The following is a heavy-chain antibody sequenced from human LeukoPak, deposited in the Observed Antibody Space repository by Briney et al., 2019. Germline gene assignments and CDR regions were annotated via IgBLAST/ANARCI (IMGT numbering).Heavy chain of an antibody. CDR1: GFTFSSYN. J-gene: IGHJ4*02. Sequence: GGSLRLSCAASGFTFSSYNMNWVRQAPGKGLEWVSSISSSSIYIHYADSVKGRFTISRDNAKNSLYLQMNSLRVEDTAVYYCAKSLTGYSPFDYWGQGTLVTVSS. CDR2: ISSSSIYI. CDR3: AKSLTGYSPFDY. V-gene: IGHV3-21*01. D-gene: IGHD3-9*01.